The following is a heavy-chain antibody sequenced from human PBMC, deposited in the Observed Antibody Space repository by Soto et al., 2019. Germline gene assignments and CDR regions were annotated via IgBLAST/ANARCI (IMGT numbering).Heavy chain of an antibody. V-gene: IGHV4-30-4*01. Sequence: LSLTCTVSGGSISSGDYYWSWIRQPPGKGLEWIGYIYYSGSTYYNPSLKSRVTISEDTSKNQFSLKLSSVTAANTTVYYCARDYDFWGNIGGGYYYYGMDVWGQGTTVTVSS. CDR2: IYYSGST. CDR3: ARDYDFWGNIGGGYYYYGMDV. CDR1: GGSISSGDYY. J-gene: IGHJ6*02. D-gene: IGHD3-3*01.